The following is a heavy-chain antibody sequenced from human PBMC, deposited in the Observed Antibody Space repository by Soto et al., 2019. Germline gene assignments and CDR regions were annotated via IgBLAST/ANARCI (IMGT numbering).Heavy chain of an antibody. CDR1: GGSISAYY. D-gene: IGHD1-26*01. J-gene: IGHJ5*02. CDR2: IYYSGST. Sequence: KPSETLSLTCTFSGGSISAYYWSWIRQPPGKGLEWIGHIYYSGSTNYSPSLKSRVTISIDTSKRQFSLKLRSVTAADTAVYYCARVGSGSYYDFNWFDPWGQGKVVTVSS. V-gene: IGHV4-59*01. CDR3: ARVGSGSYYDFNWFDP.